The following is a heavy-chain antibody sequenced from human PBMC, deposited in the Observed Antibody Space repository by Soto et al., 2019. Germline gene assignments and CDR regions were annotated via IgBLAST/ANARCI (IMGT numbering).Heavy chain of an antibody. D-gene: IGHD2-15*01. CDR2: INPNSGGT. CDR1: GYTFNGYY. J-gene: IGHJ6*02. V-gene: IGHV1-2*04. Sequence: ASVKVSCKASGYTFNGYYMHWVRQAPGQGLEWMGWINPNSGGTNYAQKFQGWVTMTRDTSISTAYMELSRLRSDDTAVYYCARGLHCSGGSCYYYYGMDVWGQGTAVTVSS. CDR3: ARGLHCSGGSCYYYYGMDV.